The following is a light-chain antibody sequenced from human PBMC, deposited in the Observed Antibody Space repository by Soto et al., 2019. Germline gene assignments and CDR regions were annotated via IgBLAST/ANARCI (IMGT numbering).Light chain of an antibody. J-gene: IGKJ1*01. CDR1: QDISNY. V-gene: IGKV1-33*01. CDR3: QHHRT. Sequence: DIQMTQSPSSLSASVGDRVTITCQASQDISNYLNWYQQKPGKAPKLLIYDASNLETGVPSRFSGSGSGTDFTFTISSLQPEDIATYYCQHHRTFGQGTKVEIK. CDR2: DAS.